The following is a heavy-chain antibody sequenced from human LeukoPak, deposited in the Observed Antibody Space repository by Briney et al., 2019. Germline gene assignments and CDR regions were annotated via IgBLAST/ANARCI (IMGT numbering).Heavy chain of an antibody. D-gene: IGHD3-3*01. V-gene: IGHV3-48*03. J-gene: IGHJ4*02. CDR1: GFGFSSYD. Sequence: GKSLRLSCAASGFGFSSYDMHWVRQAPGKGLEGFSYISSSGSTIYYAESVKGRFTISRDNAKNSMYLQMNSLRAEDTAVYYCARGNDFWSPGYFDYWGQGTLVTVSS. CDR3: ARGNDFWSPGYFDY. CDR2: ISSSGSTI.